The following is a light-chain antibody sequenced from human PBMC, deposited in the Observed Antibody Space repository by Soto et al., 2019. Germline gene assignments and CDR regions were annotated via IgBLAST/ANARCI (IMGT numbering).Light chain of an antibody. Sequence: EIVVTQSPGTLSLSPGERATLSCRASQSISTDHLDWYQQKPGQPPRLLIYGTSSRATGGIADRFSGSGSGTDFTLTISRLEPEDFAVYYCEYYGSSITFAGGTKVDIK. CDR3: EYYGSSIT. V-gene: IGKV3-20*01. CDR2: GTS. J-gene: IGKJ4*01. CDR1: QSISTDH.